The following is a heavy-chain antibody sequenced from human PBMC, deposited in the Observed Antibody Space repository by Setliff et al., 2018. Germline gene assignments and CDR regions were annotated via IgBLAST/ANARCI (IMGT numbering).Heavy chain of an antibody. CDR3: ARSGQKAAEYYYYYYMDV. V-gene: IGHV1-2*02. Sequence: ASVKVSCKASGYTFGAHYIHWVRQAPGQGFEWMGWINPNSGDTNYAQNFQGRVTMTRDTSISTAYMELSRLRSDDTAVYYCARSGQKAAEYYYYYYMDVWGKGTTVTVSS. CDR2: INPNSGDT. J-gene: IGHJ6*03. D-gene: IGHD6-13*01. CDR1: GYTFGAHY.